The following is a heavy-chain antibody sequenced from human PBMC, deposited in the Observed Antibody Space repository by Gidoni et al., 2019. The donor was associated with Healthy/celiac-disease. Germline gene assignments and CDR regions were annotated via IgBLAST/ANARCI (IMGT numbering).Heavy chain of an antibody. CDR2: ISSSSSYI. CDR1: GFTFSSYS. J-gene: IGHJ6*03. Sequence: EVQLVESGGGLVKPGGSLRLSCAASGFTFSSYSMNWVRQAPGKGLEWVSSISSSSSYIYYTDSVKSRFTNSRDNAKNSLYLQMNNLRAEDTAVYYCARVSCSGSTSCYYYYYYYMDVWGKGTTVTVSS. CDR3: ARVSCSGSTSCYYYYYYYMDV. D-gene: IGHD2-2*01. V-gene: IGHV3-21*01.